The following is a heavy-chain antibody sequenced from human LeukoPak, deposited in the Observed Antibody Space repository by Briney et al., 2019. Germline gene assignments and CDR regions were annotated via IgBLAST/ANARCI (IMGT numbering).Heavy chain of an antibody. CDR3: AGRRAAAGTRAFDI. Sequence: PSETLSLTCTVSGGSISSYYWCWIRQPAGKGLEWIGRIYSSGSTSGSTNYNPSLKSRVTMSLDTSKNQFSLKLSSVTAADTAVYYCAGRRAAAGTRAFDIWGQGTMVTVSS. J-gene: IGHJ3*02. D-gene: IGHD6-13*01. CDR1: GGSISSYY. CDR2: IYSSGSTSGST. V-gene: IGHV4-4*07.